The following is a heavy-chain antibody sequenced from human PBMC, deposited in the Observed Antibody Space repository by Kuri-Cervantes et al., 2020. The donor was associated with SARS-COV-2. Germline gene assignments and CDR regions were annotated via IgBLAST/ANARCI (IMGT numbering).Heavy chain of an antibody. D-gene: IGHD2-15*01. Sequence: GGSLRLSCAASGFTVSSNYMSWVRQAPGKGLEWVSVIYSGGGTYYADSVKGRFTISRDNPKNTLYLQMNSLRAEDTAVYYCASGILYRWEGYFDYWGQGTLVTVSS. CDR3: ASGILYRWEGYFDY. J-gene: IGHJ4*02. V-gene: IGHV3-53*01. CDR1: GFTVSSNY. CDR2: IYSGGGT.